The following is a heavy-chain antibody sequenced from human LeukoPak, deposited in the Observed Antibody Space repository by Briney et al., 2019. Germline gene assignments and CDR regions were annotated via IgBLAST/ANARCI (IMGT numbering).Heavy chain of an antibody. CDR1: GLTFSNYG. V-gene: IGHV3-30*03. D-gene: IGHD3-10*01. CDR2: ISYDGSNK. CDR3: ARDRHYYGSGSENWFDP. J-gene: IGHJ5*02. Sequence: GGSLRLSCAAAGLTFSNYGMNWVRQAPGKGLEWVAVISYDGSNKYYADSVKGRFTISRDNSKNTLYLQMNSLRAEDTAVYYCARDRHYYGSGSENWFDPWGQGTLVTVSS.